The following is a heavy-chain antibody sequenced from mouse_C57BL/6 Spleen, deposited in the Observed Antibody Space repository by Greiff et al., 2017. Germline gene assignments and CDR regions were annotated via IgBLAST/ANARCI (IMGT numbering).Heavy chain of an antibody. V-gene: IGHV14-1*01. Sequence: VQLKHSGAELVRPGASVKLSCTASGFNIKDYYMHWVKQRPEQGLEWIGRIDPEDGDTEYAPKFQGKATMTADTSSNTAYLQLSSLTSEDTSVYYCTPYGSSYRYFDVWGTGTTVTVSS. CDR1: GFNIKDYY. J-gene: IGHJ1*03. CDR2: IDPEDGDT. CDR3: TPYGSSYRYFDV. D-gene: IGHD1-1*01.